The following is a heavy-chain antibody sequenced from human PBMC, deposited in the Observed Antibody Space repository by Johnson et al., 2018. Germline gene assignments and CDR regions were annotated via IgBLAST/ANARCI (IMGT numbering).Heavy chain of an antibody. CDR3: ARQGQWLDNAFDI. D-gene: IGHD6-19*01. V-gene: IGHV3-30*03. Sequence: QVQLQESGGGLVQPGGSLRLSCAASGFTFNRHAMHWVRQAPGRGLEWVAVISYDGINKYYVDSVMGRFTVSRDNSKNTLYLQMNSLRPEDTAVYYCARQGQWLDNAFDIWGQGTMVTVSS. CDR2: ISYDGINK. CDR1: GFTFNRHA. J-gene: IGHJ3*02.